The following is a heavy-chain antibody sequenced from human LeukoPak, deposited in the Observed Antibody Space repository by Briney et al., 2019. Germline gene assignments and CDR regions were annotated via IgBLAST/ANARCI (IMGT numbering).Heavy chain of an antibody. D-gene: IGHD1-1*01. CDR2: IIPILGIA. CDR3: ASSGTTSAFDI. CDR1: AGTFSSYA. J-gene: IGHJ3*02. Sequence: ASVKVSCKSSAGTFSSYAISWVRQAPGQGLEWMGRIIPILGIANYSQKFQGRVTITADKSTSTAYMELSSLSSEDTAVYYCASSGTTSAFDIWGQGTMVTVSS. V-gene: IGHV1-69*04.